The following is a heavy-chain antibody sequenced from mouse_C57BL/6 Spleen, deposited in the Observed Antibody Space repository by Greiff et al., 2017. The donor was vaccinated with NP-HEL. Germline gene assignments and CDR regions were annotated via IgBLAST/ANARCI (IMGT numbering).Heavy chain of an antibody. V-gene: IGHV7-3*01. CDR1: GFTFTDYY. CDR2: IRNKANGYTT. J-gene: IGHJ2*01. CDR3: ARYPSLGHFDY. D-gene: IGHD6-2*01. Sequence: EVKLVESGGGLVQPGGSLSLSCAASGFTFTDYYMSWVRQPPGKALEWLGFIRNKANGYTTEYSASVKGRFTISRDNSQSILYLQMNALRAEDSATYYCARYPSLGHFDYWGQGTTLTVSS.